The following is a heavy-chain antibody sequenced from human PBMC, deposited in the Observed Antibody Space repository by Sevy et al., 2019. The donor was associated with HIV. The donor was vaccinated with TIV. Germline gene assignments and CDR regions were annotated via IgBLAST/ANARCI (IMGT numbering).Heavy chain of an antibody. J-gene: IGHJ4*02. CDR3: ARDLPPSATTVAHFDY. Sequence: GGSLRLSCAASGFTVSSYEMNWVRQAPGKGLEWVSYISNSGTTISYSDSVRGCFSISRDNARNSLYLQMNSLRAEDTAVYYCARDLPPSATTVAHFDYWGQGTLVTVSS. D-gene: IGHD4-17*01. CDR1: GFTVSSYE. V-gene: IGHV3-48*03. CDR2: ISNSGTTI.